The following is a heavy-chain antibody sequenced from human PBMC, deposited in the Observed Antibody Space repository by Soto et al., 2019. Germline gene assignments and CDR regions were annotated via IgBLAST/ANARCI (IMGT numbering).Heavy chain of an antibody. D-gene: IGHD1-26*01. CDR3: AKEEYRGSSFDH. CDR1: GFTFSRDG. CDR2: ISHDGNNR. Sequence: QVQLVESGGGVVQPGRSLRLSCAASGFTFSRDGMHWVRQAPGKGLEWVARISHDGNNRFYADSVKGRFTISRDNSKDTLYLQVNSVRPEDTAVFYCAKEEYRGSSFDHWGQGALVPVSS. J-gene: IGHJ4*02. V-gene: IGHV3-30*18.